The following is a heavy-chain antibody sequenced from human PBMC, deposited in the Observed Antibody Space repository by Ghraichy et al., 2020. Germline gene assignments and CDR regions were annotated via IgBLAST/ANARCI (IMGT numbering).Heavy chain of an antibody. CDR1: GGSLSDSY. J-gene: IGHJ3*02. CDR3: ARDITHYSGSAELYYSGPFVS. D-gene: IGHD2-8*01. CDR2: FYYSGST. V-gene: IGHV4-59*01. Sequence: SETLSLTCAVSGGSLSDSYWSWLRQAPGKGLEWIGYFYYSGSTNYKPSLKSGVTISGDTSENQFSLKLRSVTAADTAVYYCARDITHYSGSAELYYSGPFVSWGQGTVGSVSS.